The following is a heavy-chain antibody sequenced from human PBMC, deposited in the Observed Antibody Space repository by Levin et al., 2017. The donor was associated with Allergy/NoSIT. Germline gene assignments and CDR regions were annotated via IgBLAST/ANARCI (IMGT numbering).Heavy chain of an antibody. D-gene: IGHD6-19*01. J-gene: IGHJ5*02. CDR2: IYYSGST. Sequence: SETLSLTCTVSGGSISSSSYYWGWIRQPPGTGLEWIGSIYYSGSTYYNPSLKSRVTISVDTSKNQFSLKLSSVTAADTAVYYCARRTAVAGTWFDPWGQGTLVTVSS. CDR3: ARRTAVAGTWFDP. V-gene: IGHV4-39*01. CDR1: GGSISSSSYY.